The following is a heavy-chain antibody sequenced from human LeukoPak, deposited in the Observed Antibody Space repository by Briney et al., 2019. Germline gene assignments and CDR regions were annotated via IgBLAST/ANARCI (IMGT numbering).Heavy chain of an antibody. CDR2: IRHDGSDK. D-gene: IGHD5-24*01. CDR3: ARDFNWSSDY. J-gene: IGHJ4*02. Sequence: GGSLRLSCAASGFSFSRHGMHLVRQAPGKGLEWVAYIRHDGSDKYYADSVKGRFTISRDNSKNTLSLQMNSLTTEDTDVYFCARDFNWSSDYWGQGTLVTVSS. CDR1: GFSFSRHG. V-gene: IGHV3-30*02.